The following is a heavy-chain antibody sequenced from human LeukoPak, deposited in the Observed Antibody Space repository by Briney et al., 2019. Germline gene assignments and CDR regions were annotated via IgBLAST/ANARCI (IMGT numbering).Heavy chain of an antibody. D-gene: IGHD6-19*01. CDR2: IADSGGIT. V-gene: IGHV3-23*01. CDR1: GFTFSTYA. CDR3: AKAGSAYSSGWSNGDPDYCQH. J-gene: IGHJ1*01. Sequence: QTGGSLRLSCAASGFTFSTYAMSWVRQAPGKGLEWVSAIADSGGITTYADSAKGRFTISRDTYKNTLYLRMNSLRAEDTALYYFAKAGSAYSSGWSNGDPDYCQHWGQGPLFTVSS.